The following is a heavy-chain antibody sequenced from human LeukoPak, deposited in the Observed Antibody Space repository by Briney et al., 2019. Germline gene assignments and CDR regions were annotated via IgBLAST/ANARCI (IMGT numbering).Heavy chain of an antibody. CDR2: ISYDGSNK. Sequence: GRSLRLSCAASGFTFSSYAMHWVRQAPGKGLEWVAVISYDGSNKYYADSVKGRFTISRDNSKNTVYLQMNSLRAEDTAVYYCAREVRAVGRGFDYWGQGTLVTVSS. D-gene: IGHD6-19*01. J-gene: IGHJ4*02. V-gene: IGHV3-30-3*01. CDR1: GFTFSSYA. CDR3: AREVRAVGRGFDY.